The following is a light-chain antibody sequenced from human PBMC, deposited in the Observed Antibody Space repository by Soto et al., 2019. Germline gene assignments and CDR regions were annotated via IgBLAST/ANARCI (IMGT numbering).Light chain of an antibody. V-gene: IGKV3-15*01. Sequence: EIVMTQSPATLSVSPGERATLSCRASQSVSSNLAWYQQKPGQAPRLLIYGASTKATGIPARFSGSGSGTEVSLTISSLHSEDFAVFYCQQYNKWPRITFGQGTRLKIK. CDR3: QQYNKWPRIT. J-gene: IGKJ5*01. CDR1: QSVSSN. CDR2: GAS.